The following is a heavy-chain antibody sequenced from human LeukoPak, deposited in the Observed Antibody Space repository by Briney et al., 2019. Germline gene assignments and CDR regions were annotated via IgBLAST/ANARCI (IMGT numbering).Heavy chain of an antibody. Sequence: ASVKVSCTASGYTFTSYGISWVRQAPGQGLEWMGWISAYNGNTNYAQKLQGRVTMTTDTSTSTAYMELRSLRSDDTAVYYCARDSDRGYSYGNDYWGQGTLVTVSS. CDR1: GYTFTSYG. D-gene: IGHD5-18*01. J-gene: IGHJ4*02. CDR3: ARDSDRGYSYGNDY. V-gene: IGHV1-18*01. CDR2: ISAYNGNT.